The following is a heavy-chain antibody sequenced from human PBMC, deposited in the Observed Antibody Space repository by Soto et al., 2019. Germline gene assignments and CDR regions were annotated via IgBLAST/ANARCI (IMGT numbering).Heavy chain of an antibody. CDR2: IYYSGST. D-gene: IGHD3-10*01. Sequence: QVQLQESGPGLVKPSQTLSLTCTVSGGSIRRGGYYWSWIRQHPGKGLEWIGYIYYSGSTYYNPSLKSRVTISVDTSQNQFALKLSSVTAADTAVYYCARDSFADVSYGSGSYTYYYYYMDVWGKGTTVTVSS. CDR3: ARDSFADVSYGSGSYTYYYYYMDV. V-gene: IGHV4-31*03. J-gene: IGHJ6*03. CDR1: GGSIRRGGYY.